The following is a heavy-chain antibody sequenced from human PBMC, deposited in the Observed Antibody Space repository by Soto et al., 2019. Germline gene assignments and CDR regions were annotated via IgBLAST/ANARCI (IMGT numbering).Heavy chain of an antibody. D-gene: IGHD5-12*01. CDR2: INHSGST. Sequence: KPSAPLSLTCAVYGGSFSGYYWSWIRQPPGKGLEWIGEINHSGSTNYNPSLKSRVTISVDTSKNQFSLKLSSVTAADTAVYYCAGGLGWLQVQWFDPWGQGTLVTVSS. J-gene: IGHJ5*02. CDR3: AGGLGWLQVQWFDP. V-gene: IGHV4-34*01. CDR1: GGSFSGYY.